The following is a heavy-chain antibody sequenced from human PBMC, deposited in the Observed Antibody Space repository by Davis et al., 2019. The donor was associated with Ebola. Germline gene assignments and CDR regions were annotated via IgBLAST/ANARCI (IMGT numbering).Heavy chain of an antibody. CDR2: IFDSGNA. D-gene: IGHD2-15*01. J-gene: IGHJ6*02. CDR1: GGSISRYF. CDR3: ARDRWSNSGEVMDV. V-gene: IGHV4-59*12. Sequence: PSETLSLTCTVSGGSISRYFWSWIRQPPGKGLEWIGHIFDSGNAKYNPSLQSRVTMSVDTSKNQFSLNLRSVTAADTAVYYCARDRWSNSGEVMDVWGQGTTVTVSS.